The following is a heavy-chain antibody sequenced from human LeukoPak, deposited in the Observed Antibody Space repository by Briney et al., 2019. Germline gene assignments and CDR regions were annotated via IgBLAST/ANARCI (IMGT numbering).Heavy chain of an antibody. D-gene: IGHD2-21*02. CDR3: VRARLIRLENFFDY. CDR2: TSRGGSDI. Sequence: GGSLRLSCATSGFTFSNHEMNWVRQAPGKGLEWVAYTSRGGSDISYADSVKGRFTISTDNPNSSLYLQMNSLRAEDTAVYFCVRARLIRLENFFDYWGQGTLVTVSP. CDR1: GFTFSNHE. V-gene: IGHV3-48*03. J-gene: IGHJ4*02.